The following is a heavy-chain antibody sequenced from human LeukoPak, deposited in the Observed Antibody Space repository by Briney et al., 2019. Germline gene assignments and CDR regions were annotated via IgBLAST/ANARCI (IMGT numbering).Heavy chain of an antibody. D-gene: IGHD6-13*01. CDR3: ARDSVRYSSSWPDDI. CDR2: ISYDGSNK. CDR1: GFTFSSYA. V-gene: IGHV3-30-3*01. Sequence: GGSLRLSCAASGFTFSSYAMHWVRQAPGKGLEWVAVISYDGSNKYYADSVKGRFTISRDNSKNTLYLQMNSLRAEDTAVYYCARDSVRYSSSWPDDIWGQGTMVTVSS. J-gene: IGHJ3*02.